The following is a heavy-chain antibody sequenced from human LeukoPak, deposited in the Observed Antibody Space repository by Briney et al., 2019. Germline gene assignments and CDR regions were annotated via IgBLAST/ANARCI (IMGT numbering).Heavy chain of an antibody. CDR2: MNPNSGIT. CDR1: GYTFTSYD. J-gene: IGHJ3*02. CDR3: ARLPRRYCGGDCYQDAFDI. D-gene: IGHD2-21*02. Sequence: ASVKVSCKTSGYTFTSYDINWVRQATGQGLEWMGWMNPNSGITGYAQKFQGRVTMTRNTSISTAYMELSSLRSEDTAVYYCARLPRRYCGGDCYQDAFDIWGQGTMVTVSS. V-gene: IGHV1-8*01.